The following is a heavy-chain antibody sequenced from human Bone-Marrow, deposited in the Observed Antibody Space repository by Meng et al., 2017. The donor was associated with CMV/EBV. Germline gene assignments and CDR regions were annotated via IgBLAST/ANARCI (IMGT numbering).Heavy chain of an antibody. J-gene: IGHJ3*02. CDR3: ARELLSIAAENAFDI. CDR2: INWNGGST. V-gene: IGHV3-20*04. D-gene: IGHD6-13*01. Sequence: GESLKISCAASGFTFDDYGMSWVRQAPGKGLEWVSGINWNGGSTGYADSVKGRFTISRDNAKNSLYLQMNSLRAEDTALYYCARELLSIAAENAFDIWGQGTMVTVSS. CDR1: GFTFDDYG.